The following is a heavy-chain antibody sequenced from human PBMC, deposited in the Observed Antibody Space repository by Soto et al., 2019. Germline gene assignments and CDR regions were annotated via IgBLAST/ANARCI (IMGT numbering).Heavy chain of an antibody. D-gene: IGHD3-22*01. Sequence: SVKVSCKASGGTFSSYTISWVRQAPGQGLEWMGRIIPILGIANYAQKFQGRVTITADKSTSTAYMELSSLRSEDTAVYYCARVPGDYYDSSSSFDGVLGGMDVWGQGTTVTVSS. J-gene: IGHJ6*02. CDR2: IIPILGIA. CDR1: GGTFSSYT. V-gene: IGHV1-69*02. CDR3: ARVPGDYYDSSSSFDGVLGGMDV.